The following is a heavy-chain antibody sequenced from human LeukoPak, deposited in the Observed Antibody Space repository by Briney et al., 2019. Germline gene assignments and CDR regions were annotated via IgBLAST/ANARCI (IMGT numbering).Heavy chain of an antibody. CDR2: IYYSGST. CDR1: GGSISSYY. Sequence: SETLSLTCTASGGSISSYYWSWIRQPPGKGLEWIGYIYYSGSTNYNPSLKSRVTISVDTSKNQFSLKLSSVTAADTAVYYCARAPYCGGDCYSDDAFDIWGQGTMVTVSS. V-gene: IGHV4-59*01. J-gene: IGHJ3*02. D-gene: IGHD2-21*01. CDR3: ARAPYCGGDCYSDDAFDI.